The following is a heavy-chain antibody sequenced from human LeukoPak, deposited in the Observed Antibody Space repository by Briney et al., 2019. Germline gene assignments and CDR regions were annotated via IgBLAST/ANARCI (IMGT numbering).Heavy chain of an antibody. D-gene: IGHD3-22*01. Sequence: PGGSLRLSCAASGFTFSSYAMSWVRQAPGKGLEWVSAISGSGGSTYYADSVKGRFTISRDNSKNTLYLQMNSLRAEDTAVYYCAKLTYYYDSSDPRLDYWGQGTLVTVSS. CDR3: AKLTYYYDSSDPRLDY. CDR2: ISGSGGST. CDR1: GFTFSSYA. J-gene: IGHJ4*02. V-gene: IGHV3-23*01.